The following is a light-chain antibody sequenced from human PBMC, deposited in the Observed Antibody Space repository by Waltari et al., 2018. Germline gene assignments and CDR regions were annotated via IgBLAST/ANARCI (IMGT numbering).Light chain of an antibody. CDR1: SSNIGSNY. CDR2: SNN. Sequence: QSVLTQSPSASGTPGPRVPISCSGSSSNIGSNYVYWYQQLPGTAPKLLIYSNNQRPSGVPDRFSGSKSGTSASLAISGLRSEDEADYYCAAWDDSLSGLVFGGGTKLTVL. J-gene: IGLJ2*01. V-gene: IGLV1-47*02. CDR3: AAWDDSLSGLV.